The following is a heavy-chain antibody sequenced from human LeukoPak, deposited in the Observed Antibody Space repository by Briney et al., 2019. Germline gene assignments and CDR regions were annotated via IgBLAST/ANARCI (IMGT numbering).Heavy chain of an antibody. CDR3: AGGRWLQFNYYYYYMDV. V-gene: IGHV4-59*11. CDR2: IYYSGST. CDR1: GGSISSHY. J-gene: IGHJ6*03. Sequence: SETLSLTCTVAGGSISSHYRSWIRQPPGKGLEWVGDIYYSGSTNYNPSIKSRVTISVDTSKNQFSLKLSSVTAADTAVYYCAGGRWLQFNYYYYYMDVWGKGTTVTVSS. D-gene: IGHD5-24*01.